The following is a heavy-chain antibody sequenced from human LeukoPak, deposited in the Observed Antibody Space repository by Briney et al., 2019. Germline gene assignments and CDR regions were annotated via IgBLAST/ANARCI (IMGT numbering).Heavy chain of an antibody. J-gene: IGHJ4*02. D-gene: IGHD3-10*01. CDR3: ARGWELGTDY. V-gene: IGHV4-59*11. Sequence: PSETLSLTCTVSGGSISSHYWSWIRQPPGKGLEWIGYICYSGSTNYNPSLKSRVTISVDTSKNQFSLKLSSVTAADTAVYYCARGWELGTDYWGQGTLVTVSS. CDR1: GGSISSHY. CDR2: ICYSGST.